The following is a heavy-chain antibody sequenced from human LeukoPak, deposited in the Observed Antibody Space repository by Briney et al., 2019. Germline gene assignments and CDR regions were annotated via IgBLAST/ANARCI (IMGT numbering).Heavy chain of an antibody. CDR1: GFTFSSYA. CDR2: ISGSGGST. Sequence: GGSLRLPCAASGFTFSSYAMSWVRQAPGKGLEWVSAISGSGGSTYYADSVKGRFTISRDNSKNTLYLQMNSLRAEDTAVYYCARYDAAAGTWFDYWGQGTLVTVSS. D-gene: IGHD6-13*01. V-gene: IGHV3-23*01. J-gene: IGHJ4*02. CDR3: ARYDAAAGTWFDY.